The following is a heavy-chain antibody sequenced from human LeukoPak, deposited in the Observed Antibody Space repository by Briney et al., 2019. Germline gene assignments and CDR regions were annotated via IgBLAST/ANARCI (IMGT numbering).Heavy chain of an antibody. Sequence: SETLSLTCIVSGGSISSNNYYWGWIRQPPGKGLEWIGAIRSYGSAYYNPSLSSRVTMSVDTSKNQFSLKLNSVTAADTAVYYCARQDHGGSSGYYPPGVYWGQGTLVTVSS. V-gene: IGHV4-39*01. CDR3: ARQDHGGSSGYYPPGVY. CDR1: GGSISSNNYY. D-gene: IGHD3-22*01. CDR2: IRSYGSA. J-gene: IGHJ4*02.